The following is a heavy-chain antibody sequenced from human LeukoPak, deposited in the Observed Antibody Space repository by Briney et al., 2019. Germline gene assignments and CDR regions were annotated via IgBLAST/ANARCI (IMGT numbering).Heavy chain of an antibody. CDR2: INPNSDGT. CDR3: AREGEDIVVVPAAMAFDY. CDR1: GGTFSSYA. D-gene: IGHD2-2*01. V-gene: IGHV1-2*02. Sequence: GASVKVSCKASGGTFSSYAISWVRQAPGQGLEWMGWINPNSDGTNYAQKFQGRVTMTRDTSISTAYMELSRLRSDDTAVYYCAREGEDIVVVPAAMAFDYWGQGTLVTVSS. J-gene: IGHJ4*02.